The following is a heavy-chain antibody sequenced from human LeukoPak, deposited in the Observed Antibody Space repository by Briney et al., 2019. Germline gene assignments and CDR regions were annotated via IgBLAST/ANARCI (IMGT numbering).Heavy chain of an antibody. CDR1: GFTFSSYG. CDR2: IRYDGSNK. D-gene: IGHD3-10*01. J-gene: IGHJ4*02. CDR3: AKDNIVRGVIIVPDFDY. V-gene: IGHV3-30*02. Sequence: GSLRLSCAASGFTFSSYGMHWVRQAPGKGLEWVAFIRYDGSNKYYADSVKGRFTISRDNSKNTLYLQMNSLRAEDTAVYYCAKDNIVRGVIIVPDFDYWGQGTLVTVSS.